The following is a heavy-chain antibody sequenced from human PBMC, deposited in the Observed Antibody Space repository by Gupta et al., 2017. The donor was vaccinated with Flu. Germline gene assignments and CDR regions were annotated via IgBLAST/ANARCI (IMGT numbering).Heavy chain of an antibody. CDR2: IWYDEKYK. CDR1: GLTFSCYG. J-gene: IGHJ4*02. Sequence: QVQLEESGGGVVQSGGSLRLPCATYGLTFSCYGIHWVRQAPGKGLEWVAAIWYDEKYKYYADSFKGRFTLSRDNSKDTAYLQMSDLRVEDTALYYCAKSLYCPGGGCYSPADHWGQGTLVTVSS. CDR3: AKSLYCPGGGCYSPADH. D-gene: IGHD2-15*01. V-gene: IGHV3-33*03.